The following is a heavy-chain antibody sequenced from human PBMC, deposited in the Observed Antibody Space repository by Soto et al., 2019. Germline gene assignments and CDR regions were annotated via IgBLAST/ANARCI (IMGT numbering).Heavy chain of an antibody. CDR1: GFTFGDYA. J-gene: IGHJ6*02. CDR2: IRSKAYGGTT. CDR3: TRDRTASTAPDYYYYGMDV. D-gene: IGHD2-21*02. Sequence: GGSLRLSCIASGFTFGDYAMSWVRQAPGKGLEWVGFIRSKAYGGTTEYAASVKGRFTISRDDSKSIAYLQMNSLKTEDTAVYYCTRDRTASTAPDYYYYGMDVWGQGTTVTVSS. V-gene: IGHV3-49*04.